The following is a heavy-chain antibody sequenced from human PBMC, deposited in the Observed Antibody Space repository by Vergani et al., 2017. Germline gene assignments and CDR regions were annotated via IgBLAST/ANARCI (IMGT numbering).Heavy chain of an antibody. D-gene: IGHD5-18*01. V-gene: IGHV4-39*01. J-gene: IGHJ6*03. CDR3: ARRHGYSYYYYYYMDV. CDR1: GGSISSSSYY. Sequence: QLQLQESGPGLVKPSETLSLTCTVSGGSISSSSYYWGWIRQPPGKGLEWIGSIYYSGSTYYNPSLKSRVTISVDTSKNQFSLKLSSVTAADTAVYYCARRHGYSYYYYYYMDVWGKGTTVTVSS. CDR2: IYYSGST.